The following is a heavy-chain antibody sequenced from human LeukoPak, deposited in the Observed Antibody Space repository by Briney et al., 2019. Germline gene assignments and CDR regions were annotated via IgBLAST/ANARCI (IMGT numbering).Heavy chain of an antibody. Sequence: PGGSLRLSCAASGFTFSSYAMHRVRQAPGKGLEYVSAISSNGGSTYYANSVKGRFTISRDNSKNTLYLQMGSLRAEDMAVYYCARAYCSGGSCYPYFDYWGQGTLVTVSS. CDR1: GFTFSSYA. D-gene: IGHD2-15*01. J-gene: IGHJ4*02. V-gene: IGHV3-64*01. CDR3: ARAYCSGGSCYPYFDY. CDR2: ISSNGGST.